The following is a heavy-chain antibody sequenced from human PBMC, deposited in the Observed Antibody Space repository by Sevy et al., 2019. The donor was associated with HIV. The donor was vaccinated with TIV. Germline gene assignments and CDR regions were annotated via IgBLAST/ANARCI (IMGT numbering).Heavy chain of an antibody. CDR2: INSDGSST. J-gene: IGHJ3*02. CDR3: ARDWVYDTSGYYLEAAFDI. Sequence: GGSLRLSCAASGFTFSSYWMHWVRQAPGKGLVWVPRINSDGSSTNFADSVKGRFTMSRDNAKNTLYLQMNSLRAEDTAVYYCARDWVYDTSGYYLEAAFDIWGQGTMVTVSS. V-gene: IGHV3-74*01. CDR1: GFTFSSYW. D-gene: IGHD3-22*01.